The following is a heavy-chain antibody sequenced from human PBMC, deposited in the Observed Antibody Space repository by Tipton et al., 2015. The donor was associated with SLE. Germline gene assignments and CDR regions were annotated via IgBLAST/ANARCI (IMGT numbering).Heavy chain of an antibody. CDR3: ARDHERGYFFDY. CDR1: GGSISTYY. D-gene: IGHD3-16*01. V-gene: IGHV4-4*07. J-gene: IGHJ4*02. Sequence: GSLRLSCTVSGGSISTYYWNWIRQPAGKGLEWIGRIYTNEINNYNPSLKSRLTMSVDTSKNQFSLRLNSMTAADTAVYYCARDHERGYFFDYWGQGTLVTVSS. CDR2: IYTNEIN.